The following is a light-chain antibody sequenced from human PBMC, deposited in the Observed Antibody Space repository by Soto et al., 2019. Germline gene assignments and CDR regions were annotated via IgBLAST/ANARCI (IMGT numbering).Light chain of an antibody. CDR1: QSIGIN. CDR2: QAS. J-gene: IGKJ1*01. Sequence: ETVVTQSPAILSMSPGERATLSCRASQSIGINLAWYQQKPGQAPSLLIYQASTRATGVPARFSGSGSGTDFTLTISSLQSADLAVYHCQQYNNWPRTFGQGTKVDIK. V-gene: IGKV3-15*01. CDR3: QQYNNWPRT.